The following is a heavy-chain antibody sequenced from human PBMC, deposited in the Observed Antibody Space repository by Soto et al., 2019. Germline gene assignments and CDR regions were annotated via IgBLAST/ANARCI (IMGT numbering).Heavy chain of an antibody. D-gene: IGHD5-12*01. CDR1: GGSISSNNW. CDR2: VHHSGRT. J-gene: IGHJ4*02. Sequence: QVQLQESGPGLVKPSGTLSLTCAVSGGSISSNNWWSWVRQPPGKGLEWIGEVHHSGRTNYKPSLKSRVTISVDKSRNHFSLSLTSVTAADTAVYYCARESYSATEGRDGYNLIYWGQGTLVTVSS. CDR3: ARESYSATEGRDGYNLIY. V-gene: IGHV4-4*02.